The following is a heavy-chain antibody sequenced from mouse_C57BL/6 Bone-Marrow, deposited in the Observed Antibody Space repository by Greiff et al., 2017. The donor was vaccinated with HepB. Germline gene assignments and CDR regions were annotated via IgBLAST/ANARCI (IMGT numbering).Heavy chain of an antibody. V-gene: IGHV1-64*01. CDR2: IHPNSGST. CDR1: GYTFTSYW. D-gene: IGHD1-3*01. J-gene: IGHJ3*01. Sequence: LQLQQPGAELVKPGASVKLSCKASGYTFTSYWMHWVKQRPGQGLEWIGMIHPNSGSTNYNEKFKSKATLTVDKSSSTAYMQLSSLTSEDSAVYYCARWSGNPFAYWGQGTLVTVSA. CDR3: ARWSGNPFAY.